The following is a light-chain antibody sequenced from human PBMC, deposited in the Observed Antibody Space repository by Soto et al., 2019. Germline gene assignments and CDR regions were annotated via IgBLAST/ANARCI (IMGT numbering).Light chain of an antibody. CDR3: QQANTFPLT. V-gene: IGKV1-12*01. CDR2: GAS. CDR1: QRTSRW. Sequence: DVQMTQSPSSVSASVGDRVTITCRAIQRTSRWIAWYQQKPGKAPNLLIYGASTLQSGVPSRFRGSGSGTDYTLTINNLQPEDFATYYCQQANTFPLTFGGGTKVAI. J-gene: IGKJ4*01.